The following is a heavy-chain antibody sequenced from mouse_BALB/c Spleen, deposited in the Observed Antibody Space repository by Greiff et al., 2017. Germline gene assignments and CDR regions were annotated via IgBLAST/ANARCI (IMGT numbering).Heavy chain of an antibody. V-gene: IGHV1-7*01. CDR2: INPSTGYT. CDR1: GYTFTSYW. D-gene: IGHD2-13*01. J-gene: IGHJ4*01. CDR3: ARFGDYGDGYPYYAMDY. Sequence: QVQLQQSGAELAKPGASVKMSCKASGYTFTSYWMHWVKQRPGQGLEWIGYINPSTGYTEYNQKFKDKATLTADKSSSTAYMQLSSLTSEDSAVYDCARFGDYGDGYPYYAMDYWGQGTSVTVSS.